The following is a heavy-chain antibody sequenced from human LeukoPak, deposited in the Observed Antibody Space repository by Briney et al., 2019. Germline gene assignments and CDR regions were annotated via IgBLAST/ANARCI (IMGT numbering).Heavy chain of an antibody. CDR3: ARRIAAAAAPYYFDY. V-gene: IGHV3-21*01. D-gene: IGHD6-13*01. CDR2: ISSSSSYI. Sequence: GGSLRLSCAASGFTFSSYSMNWVRQAPGKGLEWVSSISSSSSYIYYADSVKGRFTISRDNAKNTLYLQMNSLRAEDTAVYYCARRIAAAAAPYYFDYWGQGTLVTVSS. J-gene: IGHJ4*02. CDR1: GFTFSSYS.